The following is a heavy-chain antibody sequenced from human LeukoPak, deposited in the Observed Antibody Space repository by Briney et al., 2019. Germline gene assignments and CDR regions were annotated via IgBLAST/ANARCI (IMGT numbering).Heavy chain of an antibody. D-gene: IGHD6-19*01. CDR1: GGSISSYY. Sequence: SETLSLTCTVSGGSISSYYWSWIRQPPGKGLEWIGYIYYSGSTNYNPSLKSRVTISVDTSKNQFSLKLSSVTAADTAVYYCARDVAVNAFDIWGQGTMVTASS. CDR3: ARDVAVNAFDI. CDR2: IYYSGST. V-gene: IGHV4-59*01. J-gene: IGHJ3*02.